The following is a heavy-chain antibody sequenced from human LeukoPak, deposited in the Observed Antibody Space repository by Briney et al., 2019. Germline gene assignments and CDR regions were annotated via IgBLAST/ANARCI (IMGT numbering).Heavy chain of an antibody. CDR3: TRDQTLYY. V-gene: IGHV3-49*04. CDR1: GFTFGDYA. Sequence: GGSLRLSCTASGFTFGDYAMTWVRQAPGKGLEWVGFIRSKIYGGTPEYAASVKGRFTISRDDSKGIAYLQMNSLETEDTAVYYCTRDQTLYYWGQGTLVTVSS. CDR2: IRSKIYGGTP. J-gene: IGHJ4*02.